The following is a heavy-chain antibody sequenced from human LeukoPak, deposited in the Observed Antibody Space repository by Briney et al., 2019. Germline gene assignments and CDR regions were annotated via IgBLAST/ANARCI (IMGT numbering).Heavy chain of an antibody. J-gene: IGHJ4*02. CDR2: ISSSSSYI. D-gene: IGHD3-3*01. Sequence: GGSLRLSCAASGFTFSSYSMKWVRQAPGKGLEWVSSISSSSSYIYYADSVKGRFTISRDNAKNSLYLQMNSLRAEDTAVYYCARDLGITRTTPIGHWGQGTLVTVSS. CDR3: ARDLGITRTTPIGH. CDR1: GFTFSSYS. V-gene: IGHV3-21*01.